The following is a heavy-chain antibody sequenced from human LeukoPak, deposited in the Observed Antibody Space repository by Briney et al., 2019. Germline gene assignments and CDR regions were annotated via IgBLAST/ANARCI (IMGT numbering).Heavy chain of an antibody. CDR1: GFTFSSYW. V-gene: IGHV3-7*03. D-gene: IGHD3-16*01. Sequence: GGSLRLSCAASGFTFSSYWMNWARRAPGKGLEWVASINHNGNVNYYVDPVKGRFTISRDNAKNSLYLQMSNLRAEDTAVYFCARGGGLDVWGQGATVTVSS. J-gene: IGHJ6*02. CDR3: ARGGGLDV. CDR2: INHNGNVN.